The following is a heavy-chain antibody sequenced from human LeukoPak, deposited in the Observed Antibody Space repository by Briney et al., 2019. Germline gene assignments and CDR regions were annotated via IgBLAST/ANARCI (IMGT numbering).Heavy chain of an antibody. D-gene: IGHD6-19*01. CDR1: GFTFSNYW. V-gene: IGHV3-7*05. CDR3: VRDGSGYDY. Sequence: PGGSLRLSCAASGFTFSNYWMSWVRQAPGKGLEWVAKINQGGSEKYYLNSVKGRFTISRGNAKNSLYLQMNSLRTDDTAIYYCVRDGSGYDYWGQGTLVTVSS. CDR2: INQGGSEK. J-gene: IGHJ4*02.